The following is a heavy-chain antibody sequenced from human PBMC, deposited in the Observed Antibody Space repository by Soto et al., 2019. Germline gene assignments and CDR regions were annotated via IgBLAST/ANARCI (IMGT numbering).Heavy chain of an antibody. J-gene: IGHJ4*02. Sequence: QVQLVQSGAEVKKPGASVKVSCKASGYTFTSYGISWVRQAPGQGLEWMGWISAYNGNTNYAQKLQGRVTMTTDTPTSTAYMELRSRRSDDTAVYYCAGESSSSCHDYWGQGTRVTVSS. CDR2: ISAYNGNT. CDR1: GYTFTSYG. D-gene: IGHD6-13*01. CDR3: AGESSSSCHDY. V-gene: IGHV1-18*01.